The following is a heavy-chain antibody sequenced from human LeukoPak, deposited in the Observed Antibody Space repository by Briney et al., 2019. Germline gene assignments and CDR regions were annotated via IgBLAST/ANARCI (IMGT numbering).Heavy chain of an antibody. Sequence: EASVKVSCKASGFTFTAYYMHWVRQAPGQGLEWMGWINPNSGGTNYAQKFQGRVTMTRDTSISTVYMELRRLRSDDTAVYYCARDSAVWGILNWFDPWGQGTLVTVSS. J-gene: IGHJ5*02. D-gene: IGHD3-16*01. CDR1: GFTFTAYY. CDR2: INPNSGGT. CDR3: ARDSAVWGILNWFDP. V-gene: IGHV1-2*02.